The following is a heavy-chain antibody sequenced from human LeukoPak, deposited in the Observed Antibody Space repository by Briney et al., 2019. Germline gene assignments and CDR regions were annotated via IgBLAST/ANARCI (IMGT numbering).Heavy chain of an antibody. CDR3: ARDPRAGRGELSSYYFDY. J-gene: IGHJ4*02. V-gene: IGHV1-69*04. CDR1: VGTFSSYA. D-gene: IGHD3-16*02. Sequence: SVTVSCKASVGTFSSYAVSWVRRAPRQRLEWVGRIIPILGIVNDAQKFQGRVTITADKSTSTPYMELSSLRSEDTAVYYCARDPRAGRGELSSYYFDYWGQGTLVIVSS. CDR2: IIPILGIV.